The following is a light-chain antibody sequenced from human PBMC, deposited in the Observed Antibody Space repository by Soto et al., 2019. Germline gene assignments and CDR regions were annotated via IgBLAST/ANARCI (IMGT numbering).Light chain of an antibody. CDR2: DVS. J-gene: IGLJ1*01. Sequence: QSALTQPASVSGSPGQSITISCTGTSSDVGGHNSVAWYQHNPGKAPKLMIYDVSNRPSGVSSRFSGSKSGNTASPSISGLQAEDEADYYCSSYTSSSTLVFGTGTKLTVL. CDR3: SSYTSSSTLV. CDR1: SSDVGGHNS. V-gene: IGLV2-14*01.